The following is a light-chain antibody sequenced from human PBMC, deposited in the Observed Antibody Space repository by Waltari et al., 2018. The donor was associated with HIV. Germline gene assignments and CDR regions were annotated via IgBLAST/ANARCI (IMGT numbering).Light chain of an antibody. CDR1: SSDVGGYNY. Sequence: QSALTPPRSVSGSPGQAVTISCTGTSSDVGGYNYVSWYQQHPGKAPKLIISDVSQRPSGVPDRFSGSKSANTASLTISGLQAEDEADYYCCSYAGSYTYVLFGGGTQLTVL. CDR3: CSYAGSYTYVL. CDR2: DVS. V-gene: IGLV2-11*01. J-gene: IGLJ2*01.